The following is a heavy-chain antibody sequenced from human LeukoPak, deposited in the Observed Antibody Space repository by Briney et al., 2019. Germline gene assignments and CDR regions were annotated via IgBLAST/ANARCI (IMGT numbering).Heavy chain of an antibody. V-gene: IGHV3-21*01. CDR2: ISSSSSYI. D-gene: IGHD4-23*01. CDR1: GFTFSSYS. CDR3: ARGDYGGNTHIDY. J-gene: IGHJ4*02. Sequence: GGSLRLSCAASGFTFSSYSMTWVRQAPGKGLEWVSSISSSSSYIYYADSVKGRFTISRDNAKNSLYLQMNSLRAEDTAVYYCARGDYGGNTHIDYWGQGTLVTVSS.